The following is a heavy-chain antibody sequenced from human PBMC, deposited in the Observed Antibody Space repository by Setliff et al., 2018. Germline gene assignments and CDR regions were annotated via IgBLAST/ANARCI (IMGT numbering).Heavy chain of an antibody. Sequence: ASVKVSCKASGDPFNAYGVSWVRQAPGQGLEWMGWINPNSGGTNYAQKFQGRVTMARDTSISTAYMELSRLRSDDTAVYYCARDAWGYDRFYYYYYMDVWGKGTTVTVS. CDR3: ARDAWGYDRFYYYYYMDV. CDR2: INPNSGGT. D-gene: IGHD5-12*01. J-gene: IGHJ6*03. V-gene: IGHV1-2*02. CDR1: GDPFNAYG.